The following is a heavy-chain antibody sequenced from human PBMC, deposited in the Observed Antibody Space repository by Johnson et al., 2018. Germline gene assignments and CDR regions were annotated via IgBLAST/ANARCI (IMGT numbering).Heavy chain of an antibody. J-gene: IGHJ3*02. CDR3: ARVITSSDWLLRPTAFDI. CDR1: RGSITTNF. V-gene: IGHV4-59*01. CDR2: IYYSGST. D-gene: IGHD3-9*01. Sequence: QVQLQESGPGLVKPSETLSLICTVSRGSITTNFYSWIRPPPGKGLEWIGHIYYSGSTTYNPSLKSRVIFSIDTSNNQVSLQLRSVTAADTAIYYCARVITSSDWLLRPTAFDIWGLGTVVTVSS.